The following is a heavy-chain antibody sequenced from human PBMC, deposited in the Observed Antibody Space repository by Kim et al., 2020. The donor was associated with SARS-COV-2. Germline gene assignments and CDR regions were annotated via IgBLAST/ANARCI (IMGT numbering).Heavy chain of an antibody. J-gene: IGHJ6*03. Sequence: SQTLSLTCAISGDSVSSNSAAWNWIRQSPSRGLEWLGRTYYRSKWYNDYAVSVKSRITINPDTSKNQFSLQLNSVTPEDTAVYYCARDELAGTIFYYYCMDVWGKGTTVTVSS. CDR1: GDSVSSNSAA. CDR3: ARDELAGTIFYYYCMDV. D-gene: IGHD1-7*01. V-gene: IGHV6-1*01. CDR2: TYYRSKWYN.